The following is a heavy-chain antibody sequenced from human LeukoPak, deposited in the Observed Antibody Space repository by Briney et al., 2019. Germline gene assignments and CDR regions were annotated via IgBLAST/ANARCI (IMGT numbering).Heavy chain of an antibody. CDR2: ISPYNGNT. CDR1: GYTFTSYG. D-gene: IGHD5-24*01. J-gene: IGHJ4*02. V-gene: IGHV1-18*01. CDR3: AREMATIVNQFDY. Sequence: ASVKVSCKASGYTFTSYGFSWVRQAPGQGLEWMGWISPYNGNTNYAQKLQGRVTMTTDTSTTTAYMELRSLRSDDTAVYYCAREMATIVNQFDYWGQGTLVTVSS.